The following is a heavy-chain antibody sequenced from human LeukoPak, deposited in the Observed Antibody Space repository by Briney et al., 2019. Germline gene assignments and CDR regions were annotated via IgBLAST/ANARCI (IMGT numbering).Heavy chain of an antibody. J-gene: IGHJ6*03. V-gene: IGHV4-59*11. CDR3: ARAPSYYYYYMDV. CDR1: GGSISSHY. Sequence: SETLSLTCTVSGGSISSHYWSWIRQPPGKGLEWTGYIYYSGSTNYNPSLKSRVTISVDTSKNQFSLKLSSVTAADTAVYYCARAPSYYYYYMDVWGKGTTVTVSS. CDR2: IYYSGST.